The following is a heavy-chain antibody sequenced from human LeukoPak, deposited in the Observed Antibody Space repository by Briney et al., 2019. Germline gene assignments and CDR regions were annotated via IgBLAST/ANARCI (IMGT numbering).Heavy chain of an antibody. V-gene: IGHV3-21*01. Sequence: GGSLRLSCAASGFTFSSYWMSWVRQAPGKGLEWVSSISSSSSYIYYADSVKGRFTISRDNAKNSLYLQMNSLRAEDTAVYYCARDPSVAGWYFDLWGRGTLVTVSS. CDR1: GFTFSSYW. J-gene: IGHJ2*01. D-gene: IGHD6-19*01. CDR3: ARDPSVAGWYFDL. CDR2: ISSSSSYI.